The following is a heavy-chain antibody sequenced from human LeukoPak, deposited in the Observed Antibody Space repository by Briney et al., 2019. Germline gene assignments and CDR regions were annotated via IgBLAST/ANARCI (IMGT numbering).Heavy chain of an antibody. Sequence: GGSLRLSCAVSGFTVGSYAMSWVRQAPGKGLGWVSGVSNTGLTTYYIDSAKGRFTISRDSSKNTLYLQLDSLRTEDTAVYYCAKVRKGVGAFDIWGQGIMVTVSS. CDR2: VSNTGLTT. J-gene: IGHJ3*02. V-gene: IGHV3-23*01. CDR3: AKVRKGVGAFDI. CDR1: GFTVGSYA. D-gene: IGHD3-16*01.